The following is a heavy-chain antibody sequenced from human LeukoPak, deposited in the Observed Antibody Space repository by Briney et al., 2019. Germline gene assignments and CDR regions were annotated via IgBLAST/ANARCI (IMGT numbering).Heavy chain of an antibody. CDR2: ISYDGSNK. CDR3: AELGITMIGGV. CDR1: GFTFSSYG. D-gene: IGHD3-10*02. Sequence: GGSLRLSCAASGFTFSSYGMHWVRQAPGKGLEWVSVISYDGSNKYYADSVKGRFTISRDNSKNTLYLQMNSLRAEDTAVYYCAELGITMIGGVWGKGTTVTISS. J-gene: IGHJ6*04. V-gene: IGHV3-30*12.